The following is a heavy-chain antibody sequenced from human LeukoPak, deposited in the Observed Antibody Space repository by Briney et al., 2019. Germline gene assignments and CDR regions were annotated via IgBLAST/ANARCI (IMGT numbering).Heavy chain of an antibody. CDR3: ARGCSSTSCFDY. D-gene: IGHD2-2*01. Sequence: GGSLRLSCAASGFTFNNYEMNWVRQAPGKGLEWVSYISDSDSTIYYADSVKGRFTISRDNAKNSLYLQMNSLRAEDTAVYHCARGCSSTSCFDYWGQGTLVTVSS. CDR1: GFTFNNYE. CDR2: ISDSDSTI. V-gene: IGHV3-48*03. J-gene: IGHJ4*02.